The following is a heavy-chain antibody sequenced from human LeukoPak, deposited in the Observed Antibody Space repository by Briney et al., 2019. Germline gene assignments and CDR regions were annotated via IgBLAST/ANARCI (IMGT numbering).Heavy chain of an antibody. D-gene: IGHD2-2*01. Sequence: GGSLRLSCAASGFPFSSYGMSWVRQAPGKGLEWVSVISITGGNTYFAESVKGRFTISRDNAKNSLYLQMNSLRAEDTAVYYCARAGIGGSSTSCDYWGQGTLVTVSS. V-gene: IGHV3-23*01. CDR3: ARAGIGGSSTSCDY. J-gene: IGHJ4*02. CDR1: GFPFSSYG. CDR2: ISITGGNT.